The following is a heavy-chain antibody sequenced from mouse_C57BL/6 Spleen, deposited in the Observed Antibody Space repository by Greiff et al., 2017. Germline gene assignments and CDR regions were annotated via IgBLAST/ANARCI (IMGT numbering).Heavy chain of an antibody. V-gene: IGHV5-4*01. CDR1: GFTFSSYA. CDR3: ARSQGYDYDGGFAD. D-gene: IGHD2-4*01. J-gene: IGHJ3*01. CDR2: ISDGGSYT. Sequence: VLLLQSGGGLVKPGGSLTLSCAASGFTFSSYAMSWVRQTPEKRLEWVATISDGGSYTYYPDNVKGRFTISRDHAKHNLYLKRRHLESKDTSLYDCARSQGYDYDGGFADWGQGTLVTVSA.